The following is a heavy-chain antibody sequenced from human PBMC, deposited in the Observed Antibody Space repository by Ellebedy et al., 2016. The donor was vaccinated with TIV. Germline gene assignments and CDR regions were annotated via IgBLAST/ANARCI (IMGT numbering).Heavy chain of an antibody. J-gene: IGHJ4*02. D-gene: IGHD2-15*01. Sequence: GESLKISCAASGFTFSSNWMHWVRQAPGKGLVWVSRINSDGSSTIYADSVKGRFTISRDNAKNTLYLQMNSLRAEDTALYFCARNRYCSSGDCYALGYWGQGTLVTVSS. V-gene: IGHV3-74*01. CDR2: INSDGSST. CDR3: ARNRYCSSGDCYALGY. CDR1: GFTFSSNW.